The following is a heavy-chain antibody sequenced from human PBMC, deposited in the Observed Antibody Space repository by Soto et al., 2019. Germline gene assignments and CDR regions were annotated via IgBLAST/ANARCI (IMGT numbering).Heavy chain of an antibody. CDR2: ITSDGSST. CDR1: GFTFSSQW. CDR3: ARDSVNWNVMDV. V-gene: IGHV3-74*01. D-gene: IGHD1-1*01. J-gene: IGHJ6*02. Sequence: GGSLRLSCAASGFTFSSQWMHWVRQAPGKGLVWVSRITSDGSSTTYADSVKGRFTISRDNAKNTLYPQMNSLRAEDTAVYYCARDSVNWNVMDVWGQGTTVTVSS.